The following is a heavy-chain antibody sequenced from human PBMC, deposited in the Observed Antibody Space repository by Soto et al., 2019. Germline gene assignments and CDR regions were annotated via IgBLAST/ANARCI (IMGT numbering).Heavy chain of an antibody. V-gene: IGHV3-33*01. J-gene: IGHJ6*02. D-gene: IGHD1-1*01. CDR2: IWYDGSNK. CDR1: GFTFSSYG. Sequence: QVQLVESGGGVVQPGRSLRLSCAASGFTFSSYGMHWVRQAPGKGLEWVTVIWYDGSNKYYADSVTGRFTISRDNSTNTLYLQLNSLRAEDTAVYYCARDRGPLNWNDRTHYYYGMDVWGQGTTVTVYS. CDR3: ARDRGPLNWNDRTHYYYGMDV.